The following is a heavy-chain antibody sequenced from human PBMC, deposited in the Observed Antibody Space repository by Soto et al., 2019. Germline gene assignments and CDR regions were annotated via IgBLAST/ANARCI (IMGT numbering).Heavy chain of an antibody. CDR3: ASGGQQLVYNWFDP. CDR2: TYYRSKWYN. V-gene: IGHV6-1*01. J-gene: IGHJ5*02. Sequence: QVQLQQSGPGLVKPSQTLSLTCAISGDSVSSNSAAWNWIRQSPSRGLEWLGRTYYRSKWYNDYAVSVKSRLTITPDTSKNQFSLQLNSVTPEDTAVYYCASGGQQLVYNWFDPWGQGTLVTVSS. D-gene: IGHD6-13*01. CDR1: GDSVSSNSAA.